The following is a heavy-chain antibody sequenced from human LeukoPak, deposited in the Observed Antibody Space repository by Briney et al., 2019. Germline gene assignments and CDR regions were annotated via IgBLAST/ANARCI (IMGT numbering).Heavy chain of an antibody. V-gene: IGHV4-61*08. Sequence: PSQTLSLTCTVSGGSISSGGYYWSWIRQPPGKGLEWIGYIYYSGSTNYNPSLKSRVTISVDTSKNQFSLKLSSVTAADTAVYYCARDHRGADWYFDLWGRGTLVTVSS. CDR2: IYYSGST. D-gene: IGHD5-24*01. J-gene: IGHJ2*01. CDR1: GGSISSGGYY. CDR3: ARDHRGADWYFDL.